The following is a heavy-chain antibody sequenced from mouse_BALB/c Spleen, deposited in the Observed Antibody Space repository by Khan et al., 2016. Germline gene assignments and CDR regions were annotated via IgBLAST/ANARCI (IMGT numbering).Heavy chain of an antibody. J-gene: IGHJ1*01. Sequence: QVQLKESGPGLVAPSQSLSITCTVSGFSLTTYGVHWVRQPPGKGLEWLGVIWAGGYTNYNSALMSRLTIIKDKSKSQVFLKLNSLQTDDTAMYYCARDDYDGYFDVWGAGTTVTVSS. CDR3: ARDDYDGYFDV. D-gene: IGHD2-4*01. V-gene: IGHV2-9*02. CDR1: GFSLTTYG. CDR2: IWAGGYT.